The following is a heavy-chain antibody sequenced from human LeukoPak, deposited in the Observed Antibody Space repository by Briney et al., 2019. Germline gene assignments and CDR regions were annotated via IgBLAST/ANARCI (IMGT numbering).Heavy chain of an antibody. Sequence: GESLKISCKGSGYSFTSYWIGWARQMPGKGLEWMGIINPSDSDTKYSPSFQGQVTMSVDTSTKSAYLQWSSLKSSDTATYYCARGGSSPFYFGGHVFWGQGTVVTVSS. J-gene: IGHJ4*02. CDR2: INPSDSDT. D-gene: IGHD3-10*01. CDR3: ARGGSSPFYFGGHVF. V-gene: IGHV5-51*01. CDR1: GYSFTSYW.